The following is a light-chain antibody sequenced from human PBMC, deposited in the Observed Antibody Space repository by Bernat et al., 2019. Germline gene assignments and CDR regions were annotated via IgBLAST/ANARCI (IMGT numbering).Light chain of an antibody. J-gene: IGKJ1*01. CDR1: QTISTW. Sequence: DIQMTQSPSTLSAPVGVRVTITCRASQTISTWLAWYQQRSGEAPKLLIHEASTLESGVLSRFSGSGSGTEFTLTINSLQPDDFATYYCQQYNSYFPTFGQGTKVTVK. V-gene: IGKV1-5*03. CDR3: QQYNSYFPT. CDR2: EAS.